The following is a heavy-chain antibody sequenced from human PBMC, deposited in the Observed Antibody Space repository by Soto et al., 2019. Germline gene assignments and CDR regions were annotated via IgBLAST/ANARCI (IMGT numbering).Heavy chain of an antibody. D-gene: IGHD2-2*01. CDR2: IHHSGST. CDR1: GGSISSGGYS. Sequence: QLQLQESGSGLVKPSQTLSLTCAVSGGSISSGGYSWSWIRQPPGKGLEWIGYIHHSGSTYYNPSLKSRVTISVDRSKNHFSLKLSSVTAADTAVYYCARNVLVPAAMKGYYYYYGMDVWGQGTTVTVSS. V-gene: IGHV4-30-2*01. CDR3: ARNVLVPAAMKGYYYYYGMDV. J-gene: IGHJ6*02.